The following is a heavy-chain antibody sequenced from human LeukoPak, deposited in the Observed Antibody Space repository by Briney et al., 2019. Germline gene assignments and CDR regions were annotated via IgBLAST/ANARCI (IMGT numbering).Heavy chain of an antibody. D-gene: IGHD3-22*01. V-gene: IGHV3-30*03. CDR2: ISCDGSNK. CDR1: GFTFSSYG. CDR3: ATPTKYDSSGYYPY. Sequence: GGSLRLSCAASGFTFSSYGMHWVRQAPGKGLEWVAVISCDGSNKYYADSVKGRFTISRDNSKNTLYLQMNSLRAEDTAVYYCATPTKYDSSGYYPYWGQGTLVTVSS. J-gene: IGHJ4*02.